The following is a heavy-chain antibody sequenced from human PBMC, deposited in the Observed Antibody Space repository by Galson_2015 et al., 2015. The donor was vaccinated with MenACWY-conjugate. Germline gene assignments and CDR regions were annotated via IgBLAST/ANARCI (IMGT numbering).Heavy chain of an antibody. V-gene: IGHV3-23*01. D-gene: IGHD2-15*01. Sequence: SLRLSCAASGFIFNTYGMAWARQAPGKGLEWVSAISGSASGGTTYYAASVKGRFTISKDNSKNTLYLQMNSLRVEDTAVYYCAREDVCSGGTCYFYDYWGQGTLVTVSS. CDR2: ISGSASGGTT. CDR1: GFIFNTYG. J-gene: IGHJ4*02. CDR3: AREDVCSGGTCYFYDY.